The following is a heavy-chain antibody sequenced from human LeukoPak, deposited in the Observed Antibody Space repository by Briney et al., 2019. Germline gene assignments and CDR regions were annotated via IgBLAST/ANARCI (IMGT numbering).Heavy chain of an antibody. J-gene: IGHJ3*02. D-gene: IGHD2-15*01. CDR3: ARETSNVVVVAATPDAFDI. Sequence: GASVKVSCKAPGGTFSSYAISWVRQAPGQGLEWMGGIIPIFGTANYAQKFQGRVTITTDESTSTAYMELSSLRSEDTAVYYCARETSNVVVVAATPDAFDIWGQGTMVTVSS. V-gene: IGHV1-69*05. CDR1: GGTFSSYA. CDR2: IIPIFGTA.